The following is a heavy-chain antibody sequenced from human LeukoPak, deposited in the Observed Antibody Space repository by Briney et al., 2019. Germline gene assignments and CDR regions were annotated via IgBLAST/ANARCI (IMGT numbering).Heavy chain of an antibody. Sequence: HGESLKISCQRSDSPFISYWRGWARQLPGKGLEWMGRIDPRDSYTKYSPSFQGHVSISADKSISTAYLQWSSLKASDTATYYCARLESSGYYVYWGQGTLVTVSS. CDR2: IDPRDSYT. CDR1: DSPFISYW. J-gene: IGHJ4*02. D-gene: IGHD3-22*01. CDR3: ARLESSGYYVY. V-gene: IGHV5-10-1*01.